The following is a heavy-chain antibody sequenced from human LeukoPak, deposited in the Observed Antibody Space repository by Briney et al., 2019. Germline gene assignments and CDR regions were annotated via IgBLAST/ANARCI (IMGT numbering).Heavy chain of an antibody. CDR2: ISSGDFYT. Sequence: GGSLRLSCAASGFTFSDYYMSWIRQAPGKGLEWVSFISSGDFYTYYADSVKGRFTISRDNAQNTLYLQMNSLRGEDTAMYYCVREVYGSGSLPDYWGQGTLVTVSS. CDR3: VREVYGSGSLPDY. D-gene: IGHD3-10*01. J-gene: IGHJ4*02. V-gene: IGHV3-11*05. CDR1: GFTFSDYY.